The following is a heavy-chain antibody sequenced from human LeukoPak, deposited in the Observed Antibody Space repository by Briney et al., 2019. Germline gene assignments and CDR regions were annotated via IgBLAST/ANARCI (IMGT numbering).Heavy chain of an antibody. Sequence: SETLSLICSVSGGSISSGSNYWGWIRQPPGKGLEWIGSIYYSGSTYYNPSLKSRVTISVDTSKNQLSLRLSSVTAADTAVYFCARAGYSSYDYWGQGTLVTVSS. CDR2: IYYSGST. D-gene: IGHD6-6*01. V-gene: IGHV4-39*07. CDR3: ARAGYSSYDY. CDR1: GGSISSGSNY. J-gene: IGHJ4*02.